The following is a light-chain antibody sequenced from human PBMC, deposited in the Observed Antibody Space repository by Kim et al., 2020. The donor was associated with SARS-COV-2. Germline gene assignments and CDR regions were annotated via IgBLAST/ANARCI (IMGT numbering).Light chain of an antibody. CDR1: QSLNSY. CDR2: DAS. J-gene: IGKJ4*01. V-gene: IGKV3-11*01. CDR3: QQRRNWPLT. Sequence: EIVLTQSPATLSLSPGERATLSCRASQSLNSYLAWYQQKPGQAPRLLIYDASSRATGVPARFSGSESGTDFTLTISSLEPEDFAVYYCQQRRNWPLTFGGGTKLEI.